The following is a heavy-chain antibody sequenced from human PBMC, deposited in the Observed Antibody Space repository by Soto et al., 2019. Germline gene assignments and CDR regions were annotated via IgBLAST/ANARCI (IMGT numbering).Heavy chain of an antibody. V-gene: IGHV4-4*02. Sequence: GDGCVGYDCRSRWWRLVRQPPGKGLEWIGEIYHSGTTNYNPSLKSRVTISVDKSKNQFSLKLTSVTAADTPVYYCARQRGYYVDSWGQGTQVTVSS. CDR2: IYHSGTT. J-gene: IGHJ4*02. D-gene: IGHD3-22*01. CDR3: ARQRGYYVDS. CDR1: VGYDCRSRW.